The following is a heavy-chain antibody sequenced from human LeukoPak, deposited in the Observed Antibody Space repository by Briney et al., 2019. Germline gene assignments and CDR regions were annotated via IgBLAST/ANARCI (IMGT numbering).Heavy chain of an antibody. D-gene: IGHD2-21*02. V-gene: IGHV3-23*01. J-gene: IGHJ4*02. CDR3: VRGMTAPDC. CDR2: ISSGGATT. CDR1: GFTFNNYA. Sequence: GGSLRLSCAASGFTFNNYAMSWVRQAPGKGLEWVSYISSGGATTWYADSAKGRFTISRDNSQSTLYLQMSGLRAEDRAVFYFVRGMTAPDCWGQGSLVTVSS.